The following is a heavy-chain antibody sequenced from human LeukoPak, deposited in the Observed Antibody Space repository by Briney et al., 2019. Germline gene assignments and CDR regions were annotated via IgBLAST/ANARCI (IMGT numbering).Heavy chain of an antibody. V-gene: IGHV4-39*07. Sequence: SETLSLTCTVSGGSISSSSYYWGWIRQPPGKGLEWIGSIYYSGSTNYNPSLKSRVTISVDTSKNQFSLKLSSVTAADTAVYYCAIRRGYSYGRHFDYWGQGTLVTVSS. J-gene: IGHJ4*02. CDR3: AIRRGYSYGRHFDY. CDR1: GGSISSSSYY. D-gene: IGHD5-18*01. CDR2: IYYSGST.